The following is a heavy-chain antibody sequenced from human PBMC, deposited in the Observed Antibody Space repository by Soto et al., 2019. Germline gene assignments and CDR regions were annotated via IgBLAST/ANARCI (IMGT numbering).Heavy chain of an antibody. Sequence: GSLRLSCAASVFTFSSYSMNWVRQAPGKGLEWVSYISSSSSTIYYADSVKGRFTISRDNAKNSLYLQMNSLRDEDTAVYYCARAGGSGYSYGLDAFDIWGQGTMVTVSS. J-gene: IGHJ3*02. CDR2: ISSSSSTI. CDR3: ARAGGSGYSYGLDAFDI. D-gene: IGHD5-18*01. V-gene: IGHV3-48*02. CDR1: VFTFSSYS.